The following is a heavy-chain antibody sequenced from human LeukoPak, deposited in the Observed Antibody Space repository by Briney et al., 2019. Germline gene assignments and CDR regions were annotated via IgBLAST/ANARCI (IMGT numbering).Heavy chain of an antibody. Sequence: GRSLRLSCAASGFTFSSYGVHWVRQAPGKGLEWVAVIPYDGSNTYYADSVKGRFTISRDNSKNTLYLQMNSLRAEDTAVYYCAKNTKPTLVTPGFWGQGTLVTVSS. V-gene: IGHV3-30*18. D-gene: IGHD4-23*01. CDR1: GFTFSSYG. CDR2: IPYDGSNT. J-gene: IGHJ4*02. CDR3: AKNTKPTLVTPGF.